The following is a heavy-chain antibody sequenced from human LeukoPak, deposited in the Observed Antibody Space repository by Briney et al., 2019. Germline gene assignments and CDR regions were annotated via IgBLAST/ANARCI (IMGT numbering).Heavy chain of an antibody. CDR3: ARLVRKAMAEY. J-gene: IGHJ4*02. CDR1: GGSIGSSSDY. V-gene: IGHV4-39*01. CDR2: IYYSGST. D-gene: IGHD5-18*01. Sequence: SETLSLTCTVSGGSIGSSSDYWGWIRQPPGKGLEWIGSIYYSGSTYYNPSLKSRVTISVDTSKNQFSLKLSSVTAADTAVYYCARLVRKAMAEYWGQGTLVTVSS.